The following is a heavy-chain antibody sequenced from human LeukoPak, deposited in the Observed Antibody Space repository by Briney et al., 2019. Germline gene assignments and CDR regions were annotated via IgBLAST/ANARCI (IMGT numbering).Heavy chain of an antibody. Sequence: GASVKVSCKASGYTFTGYYIHWVRQAPGQGLEWMGRINPNSGGTNYAQKFQGRVTMARDTSISTAYMELSSLRSEDTAVNYCARVGEPKLRFFNRGYWFDPWGQGTLVTVSS. CDR1: GYTFTGYY. CDR2: INPNSGGT. D-gene: IGHD3-3*01. J-gene: IGHJ5*02. V-gene: IGHV1-2*06. CDR3: ARVGEPKLRFFNRGYWFDP.